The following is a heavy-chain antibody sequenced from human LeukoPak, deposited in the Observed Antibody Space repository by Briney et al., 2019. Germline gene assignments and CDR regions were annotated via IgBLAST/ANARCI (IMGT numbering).Heavy chain of an antibody. CDR1: GYTFTNYG. V-gene: IGHV1-18*01. D-gene: IGHD3-16*01. CDR3: AKDYGTDY. Sequence: ASVKVSCKASGYTFTNYGVSWVRQAPGQGLEWMGWISAYNGNTNYAQKLQGRVTMTTDTYTSTAYMELRNLRSDDTAVYYCAKDYGTDYWGQGTLVIVSS. J-gene: IGHJ4*02. CDR2: ISAYNGNT.